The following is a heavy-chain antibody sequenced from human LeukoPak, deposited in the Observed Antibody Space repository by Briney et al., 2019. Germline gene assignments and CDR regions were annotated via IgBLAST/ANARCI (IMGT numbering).Heavy chain of an antibody. J-gene: IGHJ4*02. V-gene: IGHV3-48*01. D-gene: IGHD3-22*01. CDR2: ISSSSTTI. CDR3: AKVMYHYDSSGLSGFDY. Sequence: GGSLRLSCAASRFTFRSYSMNWVRQAPGKGLEWVSYISSSSTTIFYADSVKGRFTISRDNSKNTLYLQMNSLRAEDTAVYYCAKVMYHYDSSGLSGFDYWGQGTLVTVSS. CDR1: RFTFRSYS.